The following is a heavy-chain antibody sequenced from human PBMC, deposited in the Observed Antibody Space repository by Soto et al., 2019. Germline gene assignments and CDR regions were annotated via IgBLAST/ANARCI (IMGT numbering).Heavy chain of an antibody. V-gene: IGHV3-30-3*01. CDR2: ISYDGSDK. CDR1: GFTFSNHA. Sequence: QMQLVESGGGVVQPGRSLRLSCTASGFTFSNHAMHWLRLAPGKGLEWVALISYDGSDKYYADSVKGRFTISKDHSKNTLYLQMNSLRPEDTAVYYCARDPHPTANLIFDFGGQGTLVTVSS. CDR3: ARDPHPTANLIFDF. D-gene: IGHD4-17*01. J-gene: IGHJ4*02.